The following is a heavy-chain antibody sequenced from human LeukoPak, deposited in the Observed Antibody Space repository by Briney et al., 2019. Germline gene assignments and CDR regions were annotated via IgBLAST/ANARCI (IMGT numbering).Heavy chain of an antibody. CDR2: IYYSGST. V-gene: IGHV4-59*01. D-gene: IGHD6-6*01. Sequence: SETLSLTCTVSGVSISSYYWSWIRQPPGKGLEWIGYIYYSGSTNYNPSLKSRVTISVHTSKNQFSLKLSSVTAADTAVYYCARGVEYSSSSGLGYWGQGTLVTVSS. CDR1: GVSISSYY. CDR3: ARGVEYSSSSGLGY. J-gene: IGHJ4*02.